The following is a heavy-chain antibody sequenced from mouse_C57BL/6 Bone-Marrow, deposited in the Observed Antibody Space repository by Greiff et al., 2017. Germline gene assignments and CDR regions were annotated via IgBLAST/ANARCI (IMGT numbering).Heavy chain of an antibody. J-gene: IGHJ3*01. CDR3: ALFYYGSAY. V-gene: IGHV1-82*01. Sequence: QVQLQQSGPELVKPGASVKISCKASGYAFSSSWMNWVKQRPGKGLEWIGRIYPGDGYTNYTGKFKGKATLTADNSSSTAYMQLSSLTSEDSAVYFCALFYYGSAYWGQGTLVTVSA. D-gene: IGHD2-1*01. CDR1: GYAFSSSW. CDR2: IYPGDGYT.